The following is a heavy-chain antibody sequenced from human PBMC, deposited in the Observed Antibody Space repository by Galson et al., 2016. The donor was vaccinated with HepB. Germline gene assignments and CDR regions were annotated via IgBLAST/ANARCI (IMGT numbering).Heavy chain of an antibody. CDR3: TRGSDFWSMDV. J-gene: IGHJ6*02. V-gene: IGHV1-18*04. D-gene: IGHD3/OR15-3a*01. CDR1: GYTFTDYG. CDR2: INPNDGST. Sequence: SVTVSCKASGYTFTDYGHSWVRQAPGQGPEWMGWINPNDGSTKNAEKVQDRVSMTRDMSTTTLYVELRSLRSDDTAVYYCTRGSDFWSMDVWGQGTTVIVSS.